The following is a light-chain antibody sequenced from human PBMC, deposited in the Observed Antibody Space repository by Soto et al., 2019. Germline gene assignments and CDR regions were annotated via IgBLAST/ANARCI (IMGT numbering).Light chain of an antibody. CDR2: ANT. J-gene: IGLJ2*01. CDR3: QSYDTSLRGAV. CDR1: SSNIGAGHD. Sequence: QSVLTQPPSVSGAAGQRVTISCTGSSSNIGAGHDVHWYQQLPGTAPKLLMYANTYRPSGVPDRFSGSRSGTSASLAITGLQTEDEADYFCQSYDTSLRGAVFCGGTTVTVL. V-gene: IGLV1-40*01.